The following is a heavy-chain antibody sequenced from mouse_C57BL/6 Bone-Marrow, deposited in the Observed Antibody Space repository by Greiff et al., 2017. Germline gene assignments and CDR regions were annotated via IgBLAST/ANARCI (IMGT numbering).Heavy chain of an antibody. CDR2: IDPENGDT. J-gene: IGHJ4*01. V-gene: IGHV14-4*01. D-gene: IGHD2-10*02. CDR1: GFNFKDDY. Sequence: VQLKESGAELVRPGASVKLSCTASGFNFKDDYMPWVKQRPEQGLEWIGWIDPENGDTEYASKFQGKATITADTSSNTAYLQLSSLTSEDTAVYYCTRVWLDYWGQGTSVTVSS. CDR3: TRVWLDY.